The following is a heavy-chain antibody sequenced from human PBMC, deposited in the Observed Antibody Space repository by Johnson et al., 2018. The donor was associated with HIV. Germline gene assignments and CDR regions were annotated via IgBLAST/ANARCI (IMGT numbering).Heavy chain of an antibody. J-gene: IGHJ3*01. CDR2: ISYDGSNK. Sequence: QVQLVESGGGVVQAGRSLRLSCAASGFTFSSYAMHWVRQAPGKGLEWVAVISYDGSNKYYADSVKGRFTISRDNSKNTLYLQMSSLKTEDTAVYYCTTKTWGAFDVWGQGTMVTVSS. V-gene: IGHV3-30-3*01. CDR3: TTKTWGAFDV. D-gene: IGHD7-27*01. CDR1: GFTFSSYA.